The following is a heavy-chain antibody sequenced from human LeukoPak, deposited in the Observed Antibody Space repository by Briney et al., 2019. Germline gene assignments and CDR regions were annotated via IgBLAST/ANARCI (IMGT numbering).Heavy chain of an antibody. CDR3: ARLRRSGVYFDY. D-gene: IGHD3-10*01. CDR2: VSYSGST. J-gene: IGHJ4*02. Sequence: SETLSLTCAVSDDSMSSHYWSWIRQPPGKGLEWIGYVSYSGSTNYNPSLKSRVTISIDTSKNQFSLNLSSVTAADTAVYYCARLRRSGVYFDYWGQGTLVTVSS. CDR1: DDSMSSHY. V-gene: IGHV4-59*11.